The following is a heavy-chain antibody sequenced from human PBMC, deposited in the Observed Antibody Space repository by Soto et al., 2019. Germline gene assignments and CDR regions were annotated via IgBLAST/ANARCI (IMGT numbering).Heavy chain of an antibody. V-gene: IGHV1-69*12. CDR3: ARVIAVQDSAAHDYYYGMDV. CDR2: IIPIFGTA. J-gene: IGHJ6*02. D-gene: IGHD2-2*01. Sequence: QVQLVQSGAEVKKPGSSVKVSCKASGGTFSSYAISWVRQAPGQGLEWMGGIIPIFGTANYAQKFQGRVTITADESTSTAYMELSSLRSEDTAVYYCARVIAVQDSAAHDYYYGMDVWGQGTTVTVSS. CDR1: GGTFSSYA.